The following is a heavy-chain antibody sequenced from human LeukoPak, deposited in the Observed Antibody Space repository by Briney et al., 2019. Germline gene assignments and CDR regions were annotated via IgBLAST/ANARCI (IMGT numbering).Heavy chain of an antibody. J-gene: IGHJ6*03. D-gene: IGHD3-10*01. Sequence: GGSLRLSSAASGFTFSNAWMSWVRQAPGKGLEWVGHIKSKTDGGTTDYAAPVKGRFTISRDDSKNTLYLQMNSLKTDYTAVYYSGRFGEMYYYYYMDVWGKGTRSPSP. V-gene: IGHV3-15*01. CDR3: GRFGEMYYYYYMDV. CDR2: IKSKTDGGTT. CDR1: GFTFSNAW.